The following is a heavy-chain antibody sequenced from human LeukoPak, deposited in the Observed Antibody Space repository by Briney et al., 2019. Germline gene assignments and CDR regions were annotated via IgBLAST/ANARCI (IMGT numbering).Heavy chain of an antibody. J-gene: IGHJ4*02. Sequence: GGSLRLSCAASGFTFSSYAMSWVRQAPGKGLEWVSADSGSGGSTYYADSVKGRFTISRDNSKNTLYLQMNSLRAEDTAVYYCAKDLPYYYGSGSYYTYWGQGTLVTVSS. CDR1: GFTFSSYA. D-gene: IGHD3-10*01. CDR2: DSGSGGST. V-gene: IGHV3-23*01. CDR3: AKDLPYYYGSGSYYTY.